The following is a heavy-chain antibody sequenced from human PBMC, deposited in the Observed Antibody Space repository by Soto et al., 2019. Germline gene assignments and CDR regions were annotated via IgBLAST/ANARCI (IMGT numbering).Heavy chain of an antibody. CDR2: IYYSGST. Sequence: PSETLSLTSAVYGGSFSSGDYYWIWIRQPPGKGLEWIGYIYYSGSTYYNPSLKSRVTISVDTYKNQFSLKLRSVTAADTAVYYCARARRLVEMATIFFGYWGQGTLVTVYS. V-gene: IGHV4-30-4*01. CDR1: GGSFSSGDYY. D-gene: IGHD5-12*01. CDR3: ARARRLVEMATIFFGY. J-gene: IGHJ4*02.